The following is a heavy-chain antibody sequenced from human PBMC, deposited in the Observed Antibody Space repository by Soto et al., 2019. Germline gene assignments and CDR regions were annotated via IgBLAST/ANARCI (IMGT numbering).Heavy chain of an antibody. V-gene: IGHV3-23*01. CDR2: ISGSGGST. D-gene: IGHD5-12*01. Sequence: EVQLLESGGGLVQPGGSLRLSCAASGFTFSSYAMSWVRQAPGKGLEWVSAISGSGGSTYYADSVKGRFTISRDNSKNTLYLQMNSLRAEDTAVYYCAKWVKVTARGSGYDSVGISPYWGQGTLVTVSS. J-gene: IGHJ4*02. CDR3: AKWVKVTARGSGYDSVGISPY. CDR1: GFTFSSYA.